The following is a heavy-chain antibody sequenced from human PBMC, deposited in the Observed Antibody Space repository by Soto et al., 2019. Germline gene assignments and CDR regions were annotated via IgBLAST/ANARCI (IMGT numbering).Heavy chain of an antibody. D-gene: IGHD6-6*01. CDR2: IIPIFGTA. J-gene: IGHJ4*02. Sequence: QVQLVQSGAEVKPPGSSVKVSCKASGGTFSSYAISWVRQAPEQGLEWMGGIIPIFGTANYAQKFQGRVTITADKPTSTAYMELSSLRADDTAVSDCAREAGRSSSDHWGQGTLVTVSS. CDR3: AREAGRSSSDH. V-gene: IGHV1-69*06. CDR1: GGTFSSYA.